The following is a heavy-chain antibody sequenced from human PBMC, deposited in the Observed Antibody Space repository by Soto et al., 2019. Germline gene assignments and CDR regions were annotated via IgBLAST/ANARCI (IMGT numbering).Heavy chain of an antibody. V-gene: IGHV4-31*03. CDR2: IYYSGST. CDR1: GGSISSGGYY. CDR3: AREFRVGSIRPPGI. D-gene: IGHD3-10*01. Sequence: SETLSLTCTVSGGSISSGGYYWSWIRQHPGKGLEWIGYIYYSGSTYYNPSLKSRVTISVDTSKNQFSLKLSSVTAADTAVYYCAREFRVGSIRPPGIWGQGTMVTVSS. J-gene: IGHJ3*02.